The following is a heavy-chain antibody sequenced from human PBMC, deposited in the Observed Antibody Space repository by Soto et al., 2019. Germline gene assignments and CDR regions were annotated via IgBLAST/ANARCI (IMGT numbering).Heavy chain of an antibody. J-gene: IGHJ3*02. V-gene: IGHV1-69*12. CDR1: GGTFSSFA. CDR3: ARDVGDALDI. D-gene: IGHD3-16*01. Sequence: QVQLVQSGAEVKKPGSSVKVSCKASGGTFSSFAFSWVRQAPGQGLEWMGGIIPIFGTANYVQKFQGRVTITAVESTSTVYMELSSLRCEDTAVYYCARDVGDALDIWGQGTMVTVSS. CDR2: IIPIFGTA.